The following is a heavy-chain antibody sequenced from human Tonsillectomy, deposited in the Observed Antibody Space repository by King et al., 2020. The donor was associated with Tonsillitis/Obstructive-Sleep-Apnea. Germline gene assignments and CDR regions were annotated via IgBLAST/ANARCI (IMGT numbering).Heavy chain of an antibody. CDR1: GYTFTSYG. J-gene: IGHJ4*02. CDR2: ISAYNGNT. V-gene: IGHV1-18*01. D-gene: IGHD3-10*01. Sequence: QLVQSGAEVKKPGASVKVSCKASGYTFTSYGISWVRQAPGQGLEWMGWISAYNGNTNYAQKLQGRVTMTTDTSTSTAYMELRSLRSDDTAVYYCARDLLRYYYGSGSYGYFDYWGQGTLVTVSS. CDR3: ARDLLRYYYGSGSYGYFDY.